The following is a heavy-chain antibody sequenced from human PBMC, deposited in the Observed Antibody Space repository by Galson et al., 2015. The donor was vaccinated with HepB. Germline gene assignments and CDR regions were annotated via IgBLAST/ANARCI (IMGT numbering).Heavy chain of an antibody. D-gene: IGHD3/OR15-3a*01. CDR1: GFSFPNSW. Sequence: SLRLSCAASGFSFPNSWVCWVRQAPGKGLELVATIKQDGSEKYYVDSVKGRFTISRDNAKNSLYLQMNSLRAEDTAVYCCARGFLGLWGQGTLVTVSS. V-gene: IGHV3-7*01. J-gene: IGHJ4*02. CDR2: IKQDGSEK. CDR3: ARGFLGL.